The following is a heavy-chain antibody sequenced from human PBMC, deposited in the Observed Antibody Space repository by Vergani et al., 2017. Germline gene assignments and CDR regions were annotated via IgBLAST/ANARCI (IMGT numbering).Heavy chain of an antibody. CDR2: ISGSGGST. V-gene: IGHV3-23*01. CDR1: GFTFSSYA. J-gene: IGHJ4*02. CDR3: AKRATELEWLLSYYFDY. D-gene: IGHD3-3*01. Sequence: EVQLSESGGGLVQPGGSLRLSCAASGFTFSSYAMSWVRQAPGKGLEWVSAISGSGGSTYYADSVKGRFTISRDNSKNTLYRQMNSLRAEDTAVDYCAKRATELEWLLSYYFDYWGKGTLVTVSS.